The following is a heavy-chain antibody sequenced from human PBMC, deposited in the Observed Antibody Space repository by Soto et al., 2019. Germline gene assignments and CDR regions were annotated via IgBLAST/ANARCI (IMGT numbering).Heavy chain of an antibody. CDR3: ARDIVATMGSLDY. CDR2: IYYSGST. V-gene: IGHV4-31*03. J-gene: IGHJ4*02. CDR1: GCSISSGGYY. D-gene: IGHD5-12*01. Sequence: QVQLQESGPGLVKPSQTLSLTSTVSGCSISSGGYYWSWIRQHPGKGLEWIGYIYYSGSTYYNPSLKSRVTISVDTSKNQFSLKLSSVTAADTAVYYCARDIVATMGSLDYWGQGTLVTVSS.